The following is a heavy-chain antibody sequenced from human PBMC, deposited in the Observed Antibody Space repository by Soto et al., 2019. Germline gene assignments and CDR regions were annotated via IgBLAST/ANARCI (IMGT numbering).Heavy chain of an antibody. D-gene: IGHD2-21*02. Sequence: SETLSLTCTVSGASLSTDYWSWIRQPPGKGLEWIGFMYFGGSFNYNPSLKSRVTISVETSKNQFSMKLTSVTAADTAVYYCARDLLRCYGDDCYLLDFWGRGSS. V-gene: IGHV4-59*01. CDR1: GASLSTDY. J-gene: IGHJ6*02. CDR3: ARDLLRCYGDDCYLLDF. CDR2: MYFGGSF.